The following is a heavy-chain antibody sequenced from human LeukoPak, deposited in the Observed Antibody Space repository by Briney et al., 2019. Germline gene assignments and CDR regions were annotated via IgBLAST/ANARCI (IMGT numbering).Heavy chain of an antibody. CDR1: GYTFTGYY. V-gene: IGHV1-2*06. J-gene: IGHJ4*02. Sequence: ASVKVSCKASGYTFTGYYMHWVRQAPGQGLEWMGRINPNSGGTNYAQKFQGRVTMTRDTSISTAYMELSRLRSGDTAVYYCARDYSRGYSYGADYWGQGTLVTGSS. D-gene: IGHD5-18*01. CDR2: INPNSGGT. CDR3: ARDYSRGYSYGADY.